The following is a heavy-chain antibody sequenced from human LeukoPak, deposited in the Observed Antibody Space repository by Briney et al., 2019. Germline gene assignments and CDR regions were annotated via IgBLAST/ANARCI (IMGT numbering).Heavy chain of an antibody. Sequence: SETLSLTSVVSRGSITSNNWWNWAPQPPGKGLEWIGEIYHSGNTNYNASLKSPVTISVDKTKNQLSLKLTSVTAADNAVYYCARDVGARVPNVWGKGTTVTVSS. J-gene: IGHJ6*04. CDR2: IYHSGNT. V-gene: IGHV4-4*02. CDR1: RGSITSNNW. CDR3: ARDVGARVPNV.